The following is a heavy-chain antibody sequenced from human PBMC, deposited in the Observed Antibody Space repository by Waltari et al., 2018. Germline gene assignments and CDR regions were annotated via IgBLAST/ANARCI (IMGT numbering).Heavy chain of an antibody. CDR2: ISWDGGST. CDR1: GFTFDDYT. V-gene: IGHV3-43*01. CDR3: AKPLTTVTEYYFDY. Sequence: EVQLVESGGVVVQPGGSLRLSCAASGFTFDDYTMHWVRQAPRKGLEWVSLISWDGGSTYYADSVKGRFTISRDNSKNSLYLQMNSLRTEDTALYYCAKPLTTVTEYYFDYWGQGTLVTVSS. D-gene: IGHD4-17*01. J-gene: IGHJ4*02.